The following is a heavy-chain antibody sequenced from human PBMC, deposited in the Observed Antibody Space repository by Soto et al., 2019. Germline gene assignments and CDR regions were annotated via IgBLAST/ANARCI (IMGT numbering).Heavy chain of an antibody. V-gene: IGHV4-59*01. CDR2: IYYSGST. CDR3: ARDCSGGSCYRGAFDI. J-gene: IGHJ3*02. Sequence: SETLSLTCTVSGGSISSYYWSWIRQPPGKGLEWIGYIYYSGSTNYNPSLKSRVTISVDTSKNQFSLKLSSVTAADTAVYYCARDCSGGSCYRGAFDIWGQGTMVTVSS. CDR1: GGSISSYY. D-gene: IGHD2-15*01.